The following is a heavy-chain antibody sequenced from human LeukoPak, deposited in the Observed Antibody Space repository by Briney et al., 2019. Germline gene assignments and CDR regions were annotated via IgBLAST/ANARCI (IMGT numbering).Heavy chain of an antibody. CDR1: GGSISSGDYY. CDR3: ARTDSSGYYGAY. J-gene: IGHJ4*02. D-gene: IGHD3-22*01. CDR2: IYYSGST. V-gene: IGHV4-30-4*01. Sequence: SETLSLTCTVSGGSISSGDYYWSWIRQPPGKGLEWIGYIYYSGSTYYNPSLKSRVTISVDTSNDLFSLKLSSVTAADTAVYYCARTDSSGYYGAYWGQGTLVTVSS.